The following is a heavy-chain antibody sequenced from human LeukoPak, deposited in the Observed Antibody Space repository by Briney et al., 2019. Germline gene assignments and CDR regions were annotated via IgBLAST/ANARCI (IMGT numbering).Heavy chain of an antibody. Sequence: PGGSLRLSCAASGFTFSSYGMHWVRQAPGKGLEWVADIWYDGSNKYYADSVKGRFTISRDNSKNTLYLQMDSLRAEDTAVYYCARPARIAVAGTLDYWGQGTLVTVSS. CDR3: ARPARIAVAGTLDY. CDR1: GFTFSSYG. CDR2: IWYDGSNK. J-gene: IGHJ4*02. D-gene: IGHD6-19*01. V-gene: IGHV3-33*01.